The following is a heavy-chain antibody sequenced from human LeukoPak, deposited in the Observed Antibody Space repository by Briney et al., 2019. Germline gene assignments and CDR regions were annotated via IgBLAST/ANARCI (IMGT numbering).Heavy chain of an antibody. CDR2: VKQNGSEK. J-gene: IGHJ4*02. CDR1: GFTLSSYW. CDR3: AKDGGLTVTSY. D-gene: IGHD4-17*01. V-gene: IGHV3-7*03. Sequence: GGSLRLSCAASGFTLSSYWMSWVRQAPGKGLEWVANVKQNGSEKYYVDSVKGRFTISRDNSKNTLYLQMNSLRAEDTAVYYCAKDGGLTVTSYWGQGTLVTVSS.